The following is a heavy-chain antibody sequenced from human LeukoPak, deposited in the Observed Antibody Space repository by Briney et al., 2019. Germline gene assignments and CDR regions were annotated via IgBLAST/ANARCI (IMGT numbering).Heavy chain of an antibody. CDR1: GFTFSSYS. CDR3: ARSRTAAGTLDI. CDR2: ISSSSSYI. V-gene: IGHV3-21*01. D-gene: IGHD6-13*01. J-gene: IGHJ3*02. Sequence: SGGSLRLSCAASGFTFSSYSMNWVRQAPGKGLEWVSSISSSSSYIYYADSVKGRFTISRDNAKNSLYLQMNSLRAEDTAVYYCARSRTAAGTLDIWGQGTMVTVSS.